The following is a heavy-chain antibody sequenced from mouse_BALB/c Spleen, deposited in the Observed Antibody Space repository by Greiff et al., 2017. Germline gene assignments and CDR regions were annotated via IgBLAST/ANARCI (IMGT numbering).Heavy chain of an antibody. D-gene: IGHD2-1*01. V-gene: IGHV3-1*02. CDR3: ARTWGNHFDY. CDR1: GYSITSGYS. J-gene: IGHJ2*01. Sequence: VQLQQSGPDLVKPSQSLSLTCTVTGYSITSGYSWHWIRQFPGNKLEWMGYIHYSGSTNYNPSLKSRISITRDTSKNQFFLQLNSVTTEDTATYYCARTWGNHFDYWGQGTTLTVSS. CDR2: IHYSGST.